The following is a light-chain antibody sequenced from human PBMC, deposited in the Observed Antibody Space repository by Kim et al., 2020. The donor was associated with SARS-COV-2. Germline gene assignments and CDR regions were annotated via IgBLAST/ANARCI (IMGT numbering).Light chain of an antibody. CDR2: GAS. V-gene: IGKV3-15*01. Sequence: EIVMTQSPATLSVSPGERVILSCRASQSIRNNLAWYQQKPGQAPRLLIYGASIRATGIPARFSGSGSGTEFTLTISSLQSGDFAVYYCQQYDIWPPLTFGGGTKVEIK. J-gene: IGKJ4*01. CDR3: QQYDIWPPLT. CDR1: QSIRNN.